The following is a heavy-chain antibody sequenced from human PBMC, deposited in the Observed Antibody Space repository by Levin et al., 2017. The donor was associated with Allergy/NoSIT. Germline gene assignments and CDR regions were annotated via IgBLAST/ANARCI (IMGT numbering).Heavy chain of an antibody. CDR3: ARTNNWNDVGNVPDDFWSGYVYGMDV. Sequence: SCAASGFTFSDYYMSWIRQAPGKGLEWVSYISSSGSTIYYADSVKGRFTISRDNAKNSLYLQMNSLRAEDTAVYYCARTNNWNDVGNVPDDFWSGYVYGMDVWGQGTTVTVSS. J-gene: IGHJ6*02. D-gene: IGHD3-3*01. V-gene: IGHV3-11*01. CDR1: GFTFSDYY. CDR2: ISSSGSTI.